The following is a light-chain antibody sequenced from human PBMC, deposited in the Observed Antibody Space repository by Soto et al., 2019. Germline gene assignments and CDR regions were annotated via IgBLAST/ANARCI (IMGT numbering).Light chain of an antibody. Sequence: IVMTQSPATLSVSPGERATLSCRASQSVGRSLAWYQQKPGQAPRLLIYGTSARATGIPATFSGSGSGTEFTLTISSLQSEDFAIYYCQQYNDRPPITFGQGTRLEIK. CDR1: QSVGRS. V-gene: IGKV3-15*01. CDR2: GTS. J-gene: IGKJ5*01. CDR3: QQYNDRPPIT.